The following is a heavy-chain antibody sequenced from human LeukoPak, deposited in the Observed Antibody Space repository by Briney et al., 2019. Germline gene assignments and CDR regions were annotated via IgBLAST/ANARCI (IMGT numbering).Heavy chain of an antibody. CDR3: ARGPGRVVVVPAARLNDY. J-gene: IGHJ4*02. Sequence: ASVKVSCKASGYTFTSYGISWVRQAPGQGLEWMGWISAYNDNTNYAQKLQGRVTMTTDTSTSTAYMELRSLRSDDTAVYYCARGPGRVVVVPAARLNDYWGQGTLVTVSS. CDR1: GYTFTSYG. CDR2: ISAYNDNT. D-gene: IGHD2-2*01. V-gene: IGHV1-18*01.